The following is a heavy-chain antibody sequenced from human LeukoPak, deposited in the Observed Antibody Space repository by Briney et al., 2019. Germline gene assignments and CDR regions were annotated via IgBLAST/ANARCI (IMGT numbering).Heavy chain of an antibody. J-gene: IGHJ4*02. CDR1: GFTFTSYG. V-gene: IGHV3-7*01. D-gene: IGHD3-10*01. CDR3: ARMDIGLVRD. Sequence: PGGSLRLSCAASGFTFTSYGMHWVRQAPGKGLEWVANIKQDGSEKYYVDSVKGRFTISRDNAKNSLSLQMNSLRAEDTAMYYCARMDIGLVRDWGQGTLVTVSS. CDR2: IKQDGSEK.